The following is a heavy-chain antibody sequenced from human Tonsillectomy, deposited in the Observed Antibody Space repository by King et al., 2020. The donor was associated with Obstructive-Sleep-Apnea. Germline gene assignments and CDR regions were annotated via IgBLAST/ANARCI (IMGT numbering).Heavy chain of an antibody. CDR1: GFTFSSYG. D-gene: IGHD5-24*01. Sequence: HVQLVESGGGVVQPGRSLRLSCAASGFTFSSYGMHWVRQAPGKGLEWVALISYAGSNEYYADSVKGRFTISRDNSKNTLYLQMNSLRLEDTAVYYCAKDRGFQFARLGMDVWGQGTTVTVSS. J-gene: IGHJ6*02. CDR2: ISYAGSNE. CDR3: AKDRGFQFARLGMDV. V-gene: IGHV3-30*18.